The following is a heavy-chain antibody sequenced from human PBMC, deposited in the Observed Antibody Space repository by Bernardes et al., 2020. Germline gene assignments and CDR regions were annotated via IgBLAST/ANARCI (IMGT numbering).Heavy chain of an antibody. Sequence: ASVKVSCRASGYTFTTYGLSWVRQAPGQGLEWMGWISAHGGNTNYAQKFHDRITMTTDTSTSTVYMELRGLTSDDTAVYYCARDNMMLVPAAKGVDYWGQGTLVTVSS. V-gene: IGHV1-18*04. CDR2: ISAHGGNT. J-gene: IGHJ4*02. D-gene: IGHD2-2*01. CDR1: GYTFTTYG. CDR3: ARDNMMLVPAAKGVDY.